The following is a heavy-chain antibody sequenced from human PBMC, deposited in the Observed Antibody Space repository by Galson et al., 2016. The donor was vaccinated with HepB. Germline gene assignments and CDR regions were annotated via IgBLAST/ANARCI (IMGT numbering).Heavy chain of an antibody. V-gene: IGHV1-3*01. D-gene: IGHD3-9*01. CDR2: INAGTGNT. Sequence: SVKVSCKASGYTFTSYTIHWVRQAPGQGLEWLGWINAGTGNTQYSQNFQGRVTITRDTSASTAYMELTRLRSEDTAVNYCARDLGHNILTGYTYYYCYGMDVWGQGTTVTVSS. CDR1: GYTFTSYT. CDR3: ARDLGHNILTGYTYYYCYGMDV. J-gene: IGHJ6*02.